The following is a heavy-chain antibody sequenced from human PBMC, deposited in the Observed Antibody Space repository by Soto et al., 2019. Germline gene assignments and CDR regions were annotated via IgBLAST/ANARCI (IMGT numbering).Heavy chain of an antibody. Sequence: GGSLRLSCAASGFTFSSYWMSWVRQAPGKGLEWVANIKQDGSEKYYVDSVKGRFTISRDNAKNSLYLQMNSLRAEDTAVYYCARGPPHCSGGSCYLRSYYFDYWGQGTLVTVSS. D-gene: IGHD2-15*01. J-gene: IGHJ4*02. CDR3: ARGPPHCSGGSCYLRSYYFDY. V-gene: IGHV3-7*01. CDR2: IKQDGSEK. CDR1: GFTFSSYW.